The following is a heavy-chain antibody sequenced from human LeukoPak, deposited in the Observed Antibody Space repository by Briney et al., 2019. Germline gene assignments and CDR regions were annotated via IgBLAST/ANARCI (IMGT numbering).Heavy chain of an antibody. D-gene: IGHD3-22*01. J-gene: IGHJ6*03. CDR2: IYPGDSDT. Sequence: GESLKISCKGSGYSFTSYWIAWVRQMPGKGLEWMGIIYPGDSDTRYSPSFQGQVTISADKSISTAYLQWSSLKASDTAMYYCARPGDDSSRTHKTNHKPYYYYYMDVWGKGTTVTVSS. CDR1: GYSFTSYW. CDR3: ARPGDDSSRTHKTNHKPYYYYYMDV. V-gene: IGHV5-51*01.